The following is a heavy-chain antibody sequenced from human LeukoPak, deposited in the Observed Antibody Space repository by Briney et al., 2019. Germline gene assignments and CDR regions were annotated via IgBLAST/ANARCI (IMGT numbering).Heavy chain of an antibody. CDR2: ISSSSSTI. CDR1: GFTFSSYS. Sequence: GGSLRLSCAASGFTFSSYSMNWVRQAPGKGLEWVSYISSSSSTIYYADSVKGRFTISRDNAKNSLYLQMNSLRAEDTSLFYCARAVAPSAIEEAFDIWGQGTMVTVSS. J-gene: IGHJ3*02. CDR3: ARAVAPSAIEEAFDI. D-gene: IGHD2-15*01. V-gene: IGHV3-48*04.